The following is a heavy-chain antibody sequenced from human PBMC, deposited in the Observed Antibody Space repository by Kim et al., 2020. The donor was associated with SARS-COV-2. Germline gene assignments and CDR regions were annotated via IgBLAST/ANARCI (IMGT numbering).Heavy chain of an antibody. CDR1: GFTFRSYA. V-gene: IGHV3-23*01. Sequence: GGSLRLSCAASGFTFRSYAMSWVRQAPGKGLEWVSVISDSGGGTYFADSVKGRFTISRDNSKNTLYLQMNSPRAEDTAVYYCVKLFSSSWYKGFDPWGQGTLVTVSS. D-gene: IGHD6-13*01. CDR3: VKLFSSSWYKGFDP. CDR2: ISDSGGGT. J-gene: IGHJ5*02.